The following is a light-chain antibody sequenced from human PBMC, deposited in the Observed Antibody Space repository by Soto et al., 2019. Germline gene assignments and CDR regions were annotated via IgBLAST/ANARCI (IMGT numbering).Light chain of an antibody. J-gene: IGLJ1*01. CDR1: SSDVGGYNY. Sequence: QSVLTQPASVPGSPGQSITISCTGTSSDVGGYNYVSWYQQHPGKAPKLIIYEVSNRPSGVSNRFSGSKSGNTASLTISGLQAEDEGDYYCSSYTRGSTYVFGTGTKFTVL. V-gene: IGLV2-14*01. CDR3: SSYTRGSTYV. CDR2: EVS.